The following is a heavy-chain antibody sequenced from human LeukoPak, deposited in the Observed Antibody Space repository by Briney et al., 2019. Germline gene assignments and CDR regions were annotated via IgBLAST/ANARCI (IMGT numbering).Heavy chain of an antibody. CDR3: ARDSNWKGYDAFDI. CDR1: GFTFSTYW. D-gene: IGHD1-1*01. J-gene: IGHJ3*02. Sequence: PGGSLRLSCAASGFTFSTYWMHWVRQVPGKGLVWVSRINGDGGTTAYADSVRGRFTISRDNAKNTLYLQMNSLRAEDTALYYCARDSNWKGYDAFDIWGQGTMVAVSS. CDR2: INGDGGTT. V-gene: IGHV3-74*01.